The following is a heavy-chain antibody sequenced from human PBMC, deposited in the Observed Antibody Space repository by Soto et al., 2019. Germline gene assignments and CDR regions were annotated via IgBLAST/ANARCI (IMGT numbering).Heavy chain of an antibody. CDR1: GIPFNNYW. V-gene: IGHV3-74*01. D-gene: IGHD3-16*01. Sequence: GGSLRLSCAVSGIPFNNYWMHWIHQAPGKGLVWVSHINTVATIINYGDSVKGRFTISRDNAENTLYLQMNSLGVEDTATYYSAPDDGRGLRYWGQGTLVTVSS. CDR2: INTVATII. CDR3: APDDGRGLRY. J-gene: IGHJ4*02.